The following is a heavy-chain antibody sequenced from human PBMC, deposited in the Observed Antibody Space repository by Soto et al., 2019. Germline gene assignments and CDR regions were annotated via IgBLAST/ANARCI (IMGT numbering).Heavy chain of an antibody. CDR2: IIPVFGTP. V-gene: IGHV1-69*12. D-gene: IGHD3-22*01. CDR3: ARGDATKIVVTTYYGMDV. J-gene: IGHJ6*02. CDR1: GGSLSNYG. Sequence: QVQLVQSGAEVKKPGSSVKVSCKASGGSLSNYGISWVRQAPGQGLEWMGAIIPVFGTPNYAQKFQDRVTITGDESTTTVYMEVRSLTSEDTAVYYCARGDATKIVVTTYYGMDVWGQGTTVTVSS.